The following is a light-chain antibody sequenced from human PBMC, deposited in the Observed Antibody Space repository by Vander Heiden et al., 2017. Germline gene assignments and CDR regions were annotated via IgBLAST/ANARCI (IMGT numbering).Light chain of an antibody. CDR2: SAS. V-gene: IGKV3-15*01. CDR1: QSVGSN. Sequence: EVVMTQSPATLSVSPGDKATLSYRASQSVGSNLLWYQRKPGQAPRLLISSASTRATGIPARFSGSGSGTEFTLTISSLQSEDFAVYYCQQYNNWPWTFGQGTKVEIK. CDR3: QQYNNWPWT. J-gene: IGKJ1*01.